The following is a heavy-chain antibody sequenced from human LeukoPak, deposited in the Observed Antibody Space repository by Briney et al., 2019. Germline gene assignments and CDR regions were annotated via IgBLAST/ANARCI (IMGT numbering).Heavy chain of an antibody. Sequence: GRSLRLSCAASGFTFSSYAMHWVRQAPGKGLEWVAVISYDGSNKYYADSVKGRFTISRDNSKNTLYLQMNSLRAEDMAVYYCARECRTKVPAALCYFDYWGQGTLVTVS. CDR3: ARECRTKVPAALCYFDY. CDR2: ISYDGSNK. J-gene: IGHJ4*02. V-gene: IGHV3-30-3*01. CDR1: GFTFSSYA. D-gene: IGHD2-2*01.